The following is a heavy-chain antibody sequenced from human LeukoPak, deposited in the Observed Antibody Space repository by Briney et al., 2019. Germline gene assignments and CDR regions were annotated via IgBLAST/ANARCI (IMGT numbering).Heavy chain of an antibody. CDR1: GFLFSSYW. Sequence: GGSLRLSCAATGFLFSSYWMHWVRQVPGKGLLWVSRINSDGSATIYADSVRGRFTISRDNAKNTLYLQMSGLRVEDTAVYHCASDSPYYGMDVWGQGTTVTVSS. V-gene: IGHV3-74*01. CDR2: INSDGSAT. CDR3: ASDSPYYGMDV. J-gene: IGHJ6*02.